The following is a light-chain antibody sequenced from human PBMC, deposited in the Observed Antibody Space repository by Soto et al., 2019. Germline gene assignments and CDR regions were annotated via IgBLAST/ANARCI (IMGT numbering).Light chain of an antibody. CDR2: YDS. Sequence: SYELTQPPSVSVAPGKTARITCGGNNIGSKSVHWYQQKPGQAPVLVIYYDSDRPSGIPERFSGYNSGNTATLTISRVEAGDEADYYCQVWDSSSDHHVFGTGTKLTVL. CDR1: NIGSKS. CDR3: QVWDSSSDHHV. V-gene: IGLV3-21*04. J-gene: IGLJ1*01.